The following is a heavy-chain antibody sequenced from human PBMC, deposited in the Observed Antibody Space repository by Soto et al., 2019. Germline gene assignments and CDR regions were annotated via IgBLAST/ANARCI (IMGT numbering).Heavy chain of an antibody. J-gene: IGHJ4*02. CDR1: GFTFDDYA. D-gene: IGHD5-18*01. CDR3: SKGKRWIRYGYRPFGF. CDR2: ISWNSGSI. Sequence: PGGSLRLSCAASGFTFDDYAMHWVRQAPGKGLEWVSGISWNSGSIGYADSVKGRFTISRDNAKNSLYLQMNSLRAEDTALYYCSKGKRWIRYGYRPFGFWGQGTLGTGSS. V-gene: IGHV3-9*01.